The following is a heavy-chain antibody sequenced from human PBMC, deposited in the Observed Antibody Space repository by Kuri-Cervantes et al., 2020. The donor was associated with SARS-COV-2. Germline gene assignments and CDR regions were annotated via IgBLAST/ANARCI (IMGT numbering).Heavy chain of an antibody. V-gene: IGHV3-30-3*01. Sequence: GESLKISCAASGFTFSSYWMSWVRQAPGKGLEWVAVISYDGSNKYYADSVKGRFTISRDNSKNTLYLRMNSLRAEDTAVYYCARDGGLAAAGKFDYWGQGTLVTVSS. CDR1: GFTFSSYW. CDR2: ISYDGSNK. J-gene: IGHJ4*02. D-gene: IGHD6-13*01. CDR3: ARDGGLAAAGKFDY.